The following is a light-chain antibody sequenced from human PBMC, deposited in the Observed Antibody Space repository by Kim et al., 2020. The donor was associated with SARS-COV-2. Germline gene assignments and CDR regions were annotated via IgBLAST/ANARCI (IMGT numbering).Light chain of an antibody. CDR2: GAS. CDR1: QAIRKY. CDR3: FQHSGTLFT. J-gene: IGKJ5*01. Sequence: ASVGDRVTITGRESQAIRKYLGWYHQNPGGAPKSLIYGASSLRGGVPSGCSGSSSGTEYTLTISSLQLEEFATPPCFQHSGTLFTFG. V-gene: IGKV1-17*01.